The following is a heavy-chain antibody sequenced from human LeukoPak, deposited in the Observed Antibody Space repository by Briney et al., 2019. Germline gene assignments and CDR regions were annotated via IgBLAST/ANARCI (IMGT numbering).Heavy chain of an antibody. Sequence: SETLSLTCTVSGGSISSYYWSWIRQPPGKGLEWIGYIYYSGSTNYNPSLKSRVTISVDTSKNQFSLKLSSVTAADTAVYYCARGHPYDYYDSSGYYYCAFDIRGQGTMVTVSS. J-gene: IGHJ3*02. CDR3: ARGHPYDYYDSSGYYYCAFDI. D-gene: IGHD3-22*01. CDR2: IYYSGST. V-gene: IGHV4-59*01. CDR1: GGSISSYY.